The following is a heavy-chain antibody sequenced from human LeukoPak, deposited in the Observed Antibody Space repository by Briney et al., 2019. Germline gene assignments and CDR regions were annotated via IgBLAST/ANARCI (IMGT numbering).Heavy chain of an antibody. D-gene: IGHD3-22*01. Sequence: PSETLSLTCTVSGGSISSSSYYWGWVRQPPGKGLEWIGSIYYSGSTYYNPSLKSRVTISVDTSKNQFSLKLSSVTAADTAVYYCARQTPLRITMIVVVNGYFDYWGQGTLVTVSS. CDR2: IYYSGST. CDR3: ARQTPLRITMIVVVNGYFDY. V-gene: IGHV4-39*07. J-gene: IGHJ4*02. CDR1: GGSISSSSYY.